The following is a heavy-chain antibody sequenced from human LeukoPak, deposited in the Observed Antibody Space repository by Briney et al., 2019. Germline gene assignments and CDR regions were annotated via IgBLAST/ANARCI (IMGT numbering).Heavy chain of an antibody. CDR3: ARHTRMVVVVPDDAFDI. D-gene: IGHD2-2*01. V-gene: IGHV5-51*01. J-gene: IGHJ3*02. CDR1: GYSFTSYW. CDR2: IYPGDSDT. Sequence: GESLKISCQGSGYSFTSYWIAWVRQMPGKGLEWMGIIYPGDSDTRYSPSFQGQVTISADKSISTAYLQWSSLKASDTAMYYCARHTRMVVVVPDDAFDIWGQGTMVTVSS.